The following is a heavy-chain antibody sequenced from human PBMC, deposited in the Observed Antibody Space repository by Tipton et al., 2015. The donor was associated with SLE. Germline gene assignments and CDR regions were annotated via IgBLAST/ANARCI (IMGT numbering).Heavy chain of an antibody. CDR1: GYTFTGYY. V-gene: IGHV1-2*06. D-gene: IGHD3-9*01. CDR2: INPNGGST. Sequence: QLVQSGAEVKKPGASVKVSCKASGYTFTGYYMHWVRQAPGQGLEWMGRINPNGGSTYYADSVKGRFTISRDNSKNTLYLQMNSLRAEDTAVYYCASRCSPDILTGYYYYWGQGTLVTVSS. J-gene: IGHJ4*02. CDR3: ASRCSPDILTGYYYY.